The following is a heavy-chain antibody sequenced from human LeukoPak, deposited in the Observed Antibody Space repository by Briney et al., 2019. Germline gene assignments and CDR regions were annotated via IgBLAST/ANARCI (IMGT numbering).Heavy chain of an antibody. D-gene: IGHD2-15*01. V-gene: IGHV4-39*01. CDR2: ISYSGST. J-gene: IGHJ4*02. Sequence: PSETLSLTCTVSGDSISSSGSYWGWVRQPPGKGLEWIGSISYSGSTYHNPSLKSRVTMSVVTSKNQFSLNLNSVTAADTAVYHCARSGDSSDFNYWGQGTLVTVSS. CDR1: GDSISSSGSY. CDR3: ARSGDSSDFNY.